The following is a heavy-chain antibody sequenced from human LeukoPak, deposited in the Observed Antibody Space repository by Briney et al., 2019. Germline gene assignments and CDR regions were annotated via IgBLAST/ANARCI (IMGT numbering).Heavy chain of an antibody. CDR3: ARVVPAAISYYYYYYLDV. CDR2: IYTSGST. J-gene: IGHJ6*03. D-gene: IGHD2-2*01. CDR1: GGSISSYY. Sequence: SETLSLTCTVSGGSISSYYWSWIRQPAGKGLEWIGRIYTSGSTNYNPSLKSRVTMSVDASKNQFSLQLSSVTAADTAVYYCARVVPAAISYYYYYYLDVWGKGTTVTVSS. V-gene: IGHV4-4*07.